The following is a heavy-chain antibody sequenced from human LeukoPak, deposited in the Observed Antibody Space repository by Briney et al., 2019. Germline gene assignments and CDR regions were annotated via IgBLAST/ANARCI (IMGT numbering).Heavy chain of an antibody. V-gene: IGHV3-30-3*01. CDR1: GFTFSSYA. CDR3: ARDSSIIAAAGVPSAY. D-gene: IGHD6-13*01. Sequence: GGSLRLSCAASGFTFSSYAMHWVRQAPGKGLEWVAVISYDGSNKYYADSVKGRFTISRDNSKNTLYLQINSLRAEDTAVYYCARDSSIIAAAGVPSAYWGQGTLVTVSS. CDR2: ISYDGSNK. J-gene: IGHJ4*02.